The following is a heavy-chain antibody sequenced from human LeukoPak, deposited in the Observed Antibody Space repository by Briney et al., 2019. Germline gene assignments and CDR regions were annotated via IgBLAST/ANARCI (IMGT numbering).Heavy chain of an antibody. J-gene: IGHJ6*02. V-gene: IGHV4-34*01. CDR3: ARGNVLRFSLTYYYGMDV. CDR1: GGSFSGYY. Sequence: SETLSLTCAVYGGSFSGYYWSWIRQPPGKGLEWIREINHSGSTNYNPSLKSRVTISVDTSKNQFSLKLSSVTAADTAVYYCARGNVLRFSLTYYYGMDVWGQGTTVTVSS. CDR2: INHSGST. D-gene: IGHD3-3*01.